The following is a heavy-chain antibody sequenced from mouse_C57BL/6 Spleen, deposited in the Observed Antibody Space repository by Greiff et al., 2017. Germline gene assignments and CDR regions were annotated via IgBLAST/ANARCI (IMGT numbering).Heavy chain of an antibody. CDR1: GYAFSSSC. Sequence: VQLQQSGPELVKPGASVTISCKASGYAFSSSCLYWVKQRPGKGLEWIGRIYPGDGDTNYNGKFKGKATLTADKSSSTACMQLSSLTTEDSAVYFCAHYGSSSFAYGGQGTLVTVSA. V-gene: IGHV1-82*01. CDR2: IYPGDGDT. CDR3: AHYGSSSFAY. J-gene: IGHJ3*01. D-gene: IGHD1-1*01.